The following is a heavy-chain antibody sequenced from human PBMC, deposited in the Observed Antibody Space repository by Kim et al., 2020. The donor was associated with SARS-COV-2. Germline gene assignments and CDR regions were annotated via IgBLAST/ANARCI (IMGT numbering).Heavy chain of an antibody. J-gene: IGHJ2*01. Sequence: SVKVSCKASGGTFSSYAISWVRQAPGQGLEWMGGIIPIFGTANYAQKFQGRVTITADESTSTAYMELSSLRSEDTAVYYCARDRGFGEYPVPVSTDNWYFDLWGRGTLVTVSS. D-gene: IGHD3-10*01. V-gene: IGHV1-69*13. CDR1: GGTFSSYA. CDR2: IIPIFGTA. CDR3: ARDRGFGEYPVPVSTDNWYFDL.